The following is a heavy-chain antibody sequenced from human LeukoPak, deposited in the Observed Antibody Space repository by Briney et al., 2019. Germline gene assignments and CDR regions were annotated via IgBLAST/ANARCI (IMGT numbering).Heavy chain of an antibody. CDR1: GFTFNSYW. CDR3: VAGTTY. D-gene: IGHD6-19*01. Sequence: GGSLRLSCAASGFTFNSYWMNWVRQAPGKGLEWVANIKEDGSEKYYVDSVKGRFTISRDNAKNSLYLQMNSLRAEDTAVYWAVAGTTYWGEGTLVTVSS. CDR2: IKEDGSEK. J-gene: IGHJ4*02. V-gene: IGHV3-7*05.